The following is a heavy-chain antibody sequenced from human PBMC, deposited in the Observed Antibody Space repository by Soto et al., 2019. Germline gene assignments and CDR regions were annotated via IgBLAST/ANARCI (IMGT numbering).Heavy chain of an antibody. D-gene: IGHD6-19*01. CDR3: SYISVAGDDAFDF. V-gene: IGHV1-18*01. CDR1: VYTFTSYG. CDR2: ISAYNGNT. Sequence: GASVKVSCKASVYTFTSYGISWVRQAPGQGLEWMGWISAYNGNTNYAQKLQGRVTMTTDTSTSTAYMELRSLRSDDSAVYYCSYISVAGDDAFDFWGQGTMVTVS. J-gene: IGHJ3*01.